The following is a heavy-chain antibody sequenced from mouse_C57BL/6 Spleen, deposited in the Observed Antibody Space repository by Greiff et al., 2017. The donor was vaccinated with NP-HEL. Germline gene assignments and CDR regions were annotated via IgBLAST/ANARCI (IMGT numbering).Heavy chain of an antibody. CDR3: ARSNYYGSDY. V-gene: IGHV1-66*01. CDR1: GYSFTSYY. D-gene: IGHD1-1*01. Sequence: QVQLQQSGPELVKPGASVKISCKASGYSFTSYYIHWVKQRPGQGLEWIGWIYPGSGNTKYNEKFKGKATLTADTSSSTAYMQLSSLTSEDSAVYYCARSNYYGSDYWGQGTTLTVSS. J-gene: IGHJ2*01. CDR2: IYPGSGNT.